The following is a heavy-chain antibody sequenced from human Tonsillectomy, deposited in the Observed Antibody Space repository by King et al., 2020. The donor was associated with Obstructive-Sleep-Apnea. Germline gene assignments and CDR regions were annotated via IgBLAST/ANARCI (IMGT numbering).Heavy chain of an antibody. CDR2: ISYDGSNK. D-gene: IGHD3-10*01. V-gene: IGHV3-30-3*01. Sequence: VQLVESGGGVVQPGRSLRLSCAASGFTFSSYAMHWVRQAPGKGLEWVAFISYDGSNKYYADSVKGRFTISRDNSKNTLYLQLNSLRAEDTAVYYCASDHPPYGRTPFDYWGQGTLVTVSS. CDR3: ASDHPPYGRTPFDY. J-gene: IGHJ4*02. CDR1: GFTFSSYA.